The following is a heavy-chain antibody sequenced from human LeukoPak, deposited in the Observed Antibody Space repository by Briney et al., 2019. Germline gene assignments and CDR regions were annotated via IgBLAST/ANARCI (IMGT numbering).Heavy chain of an antibody. CDR3: TRLSTLRGVDV. D-gene: IGHD1-1*01. CDR1: GGSISNSNYY. J-gene: IGHJ6*02. V-gene: IGHV4-39*01. Sequence: SETLSLTCTVSGGSISNSNYYWGWIRQPPEKGREWIGSIYYSGSTFYRASLKGRATISADTSKNQFSLRLSFVTAADTAVYYCTRLSTLRGVDVRGQGTTVIVSS. CDR2: IYYSGST.